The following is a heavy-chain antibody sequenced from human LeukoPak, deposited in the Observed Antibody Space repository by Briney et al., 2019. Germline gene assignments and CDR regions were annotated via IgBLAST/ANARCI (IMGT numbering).Heavy chain of an antibody. Sequence: ASVKVSCKASGYTFTSNHVHWVRQAPGQGLEWMGMLKPRGDERMYAQKFQGRLTMTRDTSASTVYMELSSLRSDDTAVYYCARDFEWACDYWGQGTLVIVSS. CDR1: GYTFTSNH. D-gene: IGHD3-3*01. J-gene: IGHJ4*02. CDR3: ARDFEWACDY. V-gene: IGHV1-46*01. CDR2: LKPRGDER.